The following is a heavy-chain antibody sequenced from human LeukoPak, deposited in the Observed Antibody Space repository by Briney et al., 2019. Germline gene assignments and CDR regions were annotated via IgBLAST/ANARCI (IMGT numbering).Heavy chain of an antibody. V-gene: IGHV4-30-4*01. J-gene: IGHJ5*02. CDR3: ARPYYYGSRIDP. Sequence: SETLSLTCSVSGDSIFSDYFWGWIRQPPGKGLEWIAYMYYSGSTYYNPSLKSRVTMSADTSKNQLSLKLSSVTAADTAVYYCARPYYYGSRIDPWGQGILVTVSS. CDR2: MYYSGST. D-gene: IGHD3-22*01. CDR1: GDSIFSDYF.